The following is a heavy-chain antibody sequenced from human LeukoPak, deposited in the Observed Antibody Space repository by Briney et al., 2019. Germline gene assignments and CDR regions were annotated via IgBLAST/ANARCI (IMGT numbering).Heavy chain of an antibody. J-gene: IGHJ4*02. CDR1: GFTFSSYA. D-gene: IGHD6-13*01. CDR2: ISGSGGST. CDR3: AKFVAAAGRFDY. Sequence: GGSLRLSCAASGFTFSSYAMSWVRQAPGKGLEWVSAISGSGGSTYYADSVKSRFTISRDNSKNTLYLQMNSLRAEDTAVYYCAKFVAAAGRFDYWGQGTLVTVSS. V-gene: IGHV3-23*01.